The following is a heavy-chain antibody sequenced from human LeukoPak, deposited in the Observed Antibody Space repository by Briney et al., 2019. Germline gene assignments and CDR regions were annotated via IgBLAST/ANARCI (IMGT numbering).Heavy chain of an antibody. D-gene: IGHD5-24*01. Sequence: GGSLRLSCAASGFTFSSCEMDWVRQAPGKGLEWVSYISSSGSTIFYADSVKGRFTISRDNAKNSLYLQMNSLRAEDTAVYYCAKSGYNRFDYWGQGTLVTVSS. V-gene: IGHV3-48*03. J-gene: IGHJ4*02. CDR1: GFTFSSCE. CDR3: AKSGYNRFDY. CDR2: ISSSGSTI.